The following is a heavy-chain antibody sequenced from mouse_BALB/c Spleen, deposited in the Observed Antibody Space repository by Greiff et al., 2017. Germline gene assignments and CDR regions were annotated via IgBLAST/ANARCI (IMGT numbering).Heavy chain of an antibody. CDR2: IWGDGST. J-gene: IGHJ4*01. D-gene: IGHD2-14*01. CDR1: GFSLTGYG. V-gene: IGHV2-6-7*01. Sequence: VKLVESGPGLVAPSQSLSITCTVSGFSLTGYGVNWVRQPPGKGLEWLGMIWGDGSTDYNSALKSRLSISKDNSKSQVFLKMNSLQTDDTARYYCARAYYRYDGAYAMDYWGQGTSVTVSS. CDR3: ARAYYRYDGAYAMDY.